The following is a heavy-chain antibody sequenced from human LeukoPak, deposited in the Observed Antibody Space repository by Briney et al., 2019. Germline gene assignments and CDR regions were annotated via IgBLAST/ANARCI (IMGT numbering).Heavy chain of an antibody. CDR1: GGSISSSNYY. CDR2: INHSGST. D-gene: IGHD6-19*01. V-gene: IGHV4-39*07. Sequence: ASETLSLTCTVSGGSISSSNYYWSWIRQPPGKGLEWIGEINHSGSTNYNPSLKSRVTIPVDTSKNQFSLKLSSVTAADTAVYXXXXRVSSGPSMDVWGKGTTVTISS. J-gene: IGHJ6*03. CDR3: XXRVSSGPSMDV.